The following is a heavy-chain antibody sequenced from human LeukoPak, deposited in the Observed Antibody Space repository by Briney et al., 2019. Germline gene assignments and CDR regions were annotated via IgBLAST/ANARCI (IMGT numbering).Heavy chain of an antibody. D-gene: IGHD6-13*01. CDR1: GLTFSSYN. V-gene: IGHV3-21*01. CDR2: ISSSSSYI. Sequence: GGSLRLSRAASGLTFSSYNMNWVRQAPGKGLEWVSSISSSSSYIYYADSMKGRFTISRDSAKSSVYLQMNSLRAEDTAVYYCAGGYSSSWYTFDPWGQGTLVTVSS. CDR3: AGGYSSSWYTFDP. J-gene: IGHJ5*02.